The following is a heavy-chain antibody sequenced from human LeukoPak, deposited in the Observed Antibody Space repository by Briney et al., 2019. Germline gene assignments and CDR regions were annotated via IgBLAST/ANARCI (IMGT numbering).Heavy chain of an antibody. J-gene: IGHJ5*02. Sequence: SETLSLTCSVSDGSISPYFWTWIRQPPGEGLEWVGCVSYSGITNYNPSLKSRVTMSVDTSKNQFSLRLSSVNAADTAVYFCAREGTSGGLNWLDPWGQGTLVTVSS. CDR3: AREGTSGGLNWLDP. V-gene: IGHV4-59*12. CDR2: VSYSGIT. D-gene: IGHD3-10*01. CDR1: DGSISPYF.